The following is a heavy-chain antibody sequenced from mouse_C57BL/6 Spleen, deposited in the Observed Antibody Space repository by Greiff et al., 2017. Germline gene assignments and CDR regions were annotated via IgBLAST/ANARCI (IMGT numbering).Heavy chain of an antibody. CDR3: ASGWYGNAMDY. J-gene: IGHJ4*01. CDR1: GYTFTTYP. D-gene: IGHD2-10*02. CDR2: FHPSNDDT. V-gene: IGHV1-47*01. Sequence: VQLQQSGAELVKPGASVKLSCKASGYTFTTYPIEWMKQKHGKSLEWIGNFHPSNDDTNYNEKFKGKATLTVEQSSSTVYMELSRLTSDDSSVYYCASGWYGNAMDYWGQGTSVTVSA.